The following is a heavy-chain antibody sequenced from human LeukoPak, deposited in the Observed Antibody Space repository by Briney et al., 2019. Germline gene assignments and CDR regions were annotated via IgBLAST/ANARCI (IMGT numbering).Heavy chain of an antibody. D-gene: IGHD2-2*01. CDR2: IIPIFGTA. V-gene: IGHV1-69*01. CDR1: GGTFSSYA. Sequence: ASVKVSCKASGGTFSSYAISWVRQAPGQGLEWMGGIIPIFGTANYAQKFQGRVTITADESTSTAYMELSSLRSEDTAVYYCARVIVPAARLYYYYMDVWGKGTTATVSS. J-gene: IGHJ6*03. CDR3: ARVIVPAARLYYYYMDV.